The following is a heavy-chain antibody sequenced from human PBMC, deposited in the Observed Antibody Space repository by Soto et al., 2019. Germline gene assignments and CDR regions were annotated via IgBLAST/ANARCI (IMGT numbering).Heavy chain of an antibody. CDR2: INPNSGGR. Sequence: SVPVSCNASGYAITGYYMHWVRQANGQGLEWMGWINPNSGGRNYAQKLQGRVTMTTDTSTSTAYRERRSLRADDTAVYYCARGPSPTLATLVDYWGQGTLVTVSS. D-gene: IGHD4-17*01. J-gene: IGHJ4*02. CDR3: ARGPSPTLATLVDY. V-gene: IGHV1-2*02. CDR1: GYAITGYY.